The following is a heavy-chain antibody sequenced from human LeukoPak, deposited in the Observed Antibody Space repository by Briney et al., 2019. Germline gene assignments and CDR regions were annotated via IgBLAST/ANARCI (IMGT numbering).Heavy chain of an antibody. CDR3: ARGRYYYPDR. CDR2: IYYSGST. J-gene: IGHJ4*02. D-gene: IGHD3-22*01. Sequence: KPSETLSLTCTVSGGSISSYYWSWIRQPPGKGLEWIGYIYYSGSTNYNPSLKSRVTISIDTSKNQFSLKLSSVTAADTAVYYCARGRYYYPDRWGQGTLVTVSS. CDR1: GGSISSYY. V-gene: IGHV4-59*01.